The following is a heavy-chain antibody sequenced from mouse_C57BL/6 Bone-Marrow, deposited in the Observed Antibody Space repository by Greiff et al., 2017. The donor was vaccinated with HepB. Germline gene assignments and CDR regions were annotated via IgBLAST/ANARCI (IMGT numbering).Heavy chain of an antibody. CDR2: IDPSDSYT. CDR1: GYNFTSYW. V-gene: IGHV1-50*01. D-gene: IGHD2-3*01. Sequence: VQLQQPGAELVKPGASVKLSCKASGYNFTSYWMQWVKQRPGQGLEWIGEIDPSDSYTNYNQKFKGKATLTVDTSSSTAYMQLSSLTSEDSAVYYCARDGYYWFAYWGQGTLVTVSA. CDR3: ARDGYYWFAY. J-gene: IGHJ3*01.